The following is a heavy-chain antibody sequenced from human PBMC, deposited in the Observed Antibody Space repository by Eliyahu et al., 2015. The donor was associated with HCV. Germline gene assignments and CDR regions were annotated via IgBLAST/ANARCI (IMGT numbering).Heavy chain of an antibody. V-gene: IGHV3-21*01. CDR2: ISSSSSYI. D-gene: IGHD6-6*01. J-gene: IGHJ5*02. CDR3: ARLSSSSDREGRWFDP. CDR1: GFTFSSYS. Sequence: EVQLVESGGGLVKPGGSLRLSCAASGFTFSSYSMNWVRQAPGKGLEWVSSISSSSSYIYYADSVKGRFTISRDNAKNSLYLQMNSLRAEDTAVYYCARLSSSSDREGRWFDPWGQGTLVTVSS.